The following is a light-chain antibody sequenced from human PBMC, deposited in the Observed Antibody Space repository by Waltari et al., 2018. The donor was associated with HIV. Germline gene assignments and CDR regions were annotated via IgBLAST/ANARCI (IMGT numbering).Light chain of an antibody. J-gene: IGLJ2*01. CDR1: KLGDNY. CDR2: QDS. CDR3: QAWDSRTS. V-gene: IGLV3-1*01. Sequence: SYELTQPPSVSVSPGQTASITCSGDKLGDNYVSCYQQKAGQSPVLVIFQDSKRPSGIPERFSGSNSGNTATLTISGTQAMDEADYYCQAWDSRTSFGGGTKLTVL.